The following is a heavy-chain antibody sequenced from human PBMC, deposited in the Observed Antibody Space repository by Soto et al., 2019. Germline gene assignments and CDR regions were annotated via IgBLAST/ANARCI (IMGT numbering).Heavy chain of an antibody. CDR2: ISYDGSSK. J-gene: IGHJ6*02. CDR3: ARPYSSSSSPYYALDV. V-gene: IGHV3-33*01. D-gene: IGHD6-6*01. CDR1: GFNFSSYC. Sequence: GGSLRLSCAASGFNFSSYCMHLVRQAPGRGLECVSLISYDGSSKKYADSVKGRFTSSRDKSKYTLYLQINSLRAGDTALYFCARPYSSSSSPYYALDVWGQATTVTVSS.